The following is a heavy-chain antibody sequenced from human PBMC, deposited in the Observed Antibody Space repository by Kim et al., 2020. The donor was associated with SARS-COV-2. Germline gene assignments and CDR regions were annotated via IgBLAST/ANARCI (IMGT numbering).Heavy chain of an antibody. V-gene: IGHV3-23*01. CDR1: GFTFSSYA. J-gene: IGHJ4*02. CDR2: ISGSGGST. D-gene: IGHD3-9*01. Sequence: GGSLRLSCAASGFTFSSYAMSWVRQAPGKGLEWVAAISGSGGSTYYADSVKGRFTISRDNSKNTLYLQMNSLRAEDTAVYYCAKDILTGYYITTGAFDYWGQGTLVTVSS. CDR3: AKDILTGYYITTGAFDY.